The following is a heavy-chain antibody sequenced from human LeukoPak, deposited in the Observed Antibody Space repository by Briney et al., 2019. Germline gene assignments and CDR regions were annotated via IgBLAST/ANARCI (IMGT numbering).Heavy chain of an antibody. CDR1: GGSISSSSYC. CDR3: ASWKIAAAGRRGFDY. D-gene: IGHD6-13*01. Sequence: SETLSLTCTVSGGSISSSSYCWGWIRQPPGKGLEWIGSIYYSGSTYYNPSLKSRVTISVDTSKNQFSLKLSSVTAADTAVYYCASWKIAAAGRRGFDYWGQGTLVTVSS. CDR2: IYYSGST. J-gene: IGHJ4*02. V-gene: IGHV4-39*07.